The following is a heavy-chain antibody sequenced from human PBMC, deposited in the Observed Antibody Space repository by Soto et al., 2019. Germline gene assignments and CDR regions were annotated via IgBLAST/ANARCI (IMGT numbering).Heavy chain of an antibody. CDR2: IYPDNSNT. D-gene: IGHD2-8*01. CDR3: ARQGAAVTNVPLIWFDP. Sequence: VQLVQSGTEVKKPGESLKISCKGSGYFFAGYWIAWVRQMPGKGLEWMGIIYPDNSNTKYSRSFQGQVTISADKSSRTAYLQWSSLKASDTAIYYCARQGAAVTNVPLIWFDPWGQGTLVTVSS. CDR1: GYFFAGYW. V-gene: IGHV5-51*01. J-gene: IGHJ5*02.